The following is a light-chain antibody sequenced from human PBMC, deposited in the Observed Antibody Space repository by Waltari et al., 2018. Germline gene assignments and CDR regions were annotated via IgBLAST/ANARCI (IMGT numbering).Light chain of an antibody. CDR1: ESLLSPSNHMNH. Sequence: DIVMTQSPDSLAVSLGERATITCHSSESLLSPSNHMNHLAWYQQRPGQPPRLLIYLTSTRESGVPDRFSGSGSGTDFTLTISSLQTEDVATYFCQQYFRGPISFGPGTKLEMK. V-gene: IGKV4-1*01. J-gene: IGKJ3*01. CDR3: QQYFRGPIS. CDR2: LTS.